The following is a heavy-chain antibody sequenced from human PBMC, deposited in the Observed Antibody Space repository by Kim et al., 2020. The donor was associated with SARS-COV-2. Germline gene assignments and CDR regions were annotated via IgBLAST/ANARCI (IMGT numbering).Heavy chain of an antibody. CDR2: IYYSGST. CDR3: ARGLWGRYFDWLFMDV. CDR1: GGSISSYY. J-gene: IGHJ6*02. Sequence: SETLSLTCTVSGGSISSYYWSWIRQPPGKGLEWIGYIYYSGSTNYNPSLKSRVTISVDTSKNQFSLKLSSVTAADTAVYYCARGLWGRYFDWLFMDVWGQGTTVTVSS. V-gene: IGHV4-59*01. D-gene: IGHD3-9*01.